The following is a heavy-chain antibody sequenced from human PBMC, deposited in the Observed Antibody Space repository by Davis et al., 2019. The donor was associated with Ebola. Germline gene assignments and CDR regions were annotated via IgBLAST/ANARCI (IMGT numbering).Heavy chain of an antibody. J-gene: IGHJ6*02. CDR3: ARGGDTIFGVVRNYYGMDV. CDR1: SYTFITYD. V-gene: IGHV1-8*01. Sequence: ASAKVSSNASSYTFITYDTFWVRLVPGQGLEWTVWMNPNTENTGHARKFPGRVTMPRDTSTSTVYMELSSLRFEDTAVYYCARGGDTIFGVVRNYYGMDVWGQGTTVTVSS. CDR2: MNPNTENT. D-gene: IGHD3-3*01.